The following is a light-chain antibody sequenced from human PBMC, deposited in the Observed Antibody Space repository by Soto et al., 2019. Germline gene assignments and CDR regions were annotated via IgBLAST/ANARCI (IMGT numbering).Light chain of an antibody. CDR2: DAS. J-gene: IGKJ5*01. Sequence: EIVLTQSPATLSLSPGERATLSCRASQSVSSYLAWYQQEPGQAPRLLIYDASNRATGIPARFSGSGYGTDFTLTISSLEPEDFAVYYCQQRSNFGQGTRLEIK. CDR1: QSVSSY. V-gene: IGKV3-11*01. CDR3: QQRSN.